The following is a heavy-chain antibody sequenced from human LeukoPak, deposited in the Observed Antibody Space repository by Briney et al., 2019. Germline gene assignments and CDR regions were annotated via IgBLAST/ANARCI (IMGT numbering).Heavy chain of an antibody. J-gene: IGHJ5*02. CDR2: ISGSGGSI. Sequence: GGSLRLSCTASGFTFSDYAMSWVRQAPGKGLEWVSGISGSGGSIRYADSVKGRFIISRDNSKNTLYLQMNSLRAEDTAVYYCAKDRMAYGTWGQGTLVTVSS. V-gene: IGHV3-23*01. CDR3: AKDRMAYGT. CDR1: GFTFSDYA. D-gene: IGHD2-8*01.